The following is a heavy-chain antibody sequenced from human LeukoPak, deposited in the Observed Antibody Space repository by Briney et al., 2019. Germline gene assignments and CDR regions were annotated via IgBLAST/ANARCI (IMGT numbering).Heavy chain of an antibody. D-gene: IGHD5-24*01. J-gene: IGHJ3*02. V-gene: IGHV4-59*01. CDR2: IYYSGST. CDR3: ARDRSRDGYKGDRFDI. Sequence: SETLSLTCTVSGGSISSYYWTWIRQPPGKGLEWIGYIYYSGSTNYNPSLKSRVTISIDTSKNQFSLKLSSVTAADTAVYYCARDRSRDGYKGDRFDIWGQGTMVTVPS. CDR1: GGSISSYY.